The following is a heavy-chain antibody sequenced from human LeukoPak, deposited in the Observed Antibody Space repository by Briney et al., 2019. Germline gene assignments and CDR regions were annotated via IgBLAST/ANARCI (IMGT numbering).Heavy chain of an antibody. CDR2: IYTSGST. Sequence: SETLSLTCTVSGGSISSYYWSWLRQPAGKGLEWIGRIYTSGSTNYNPSLKSRVTMSVDTPKNQFSLKLSSVTAADTAVYYCAREGALYCSGGSCYEDWFDPWGQGTLVTVSS. CDR1: GGSISSYY. V-gene: IGHV4-4*07. D-gene: IGHD2-15*01. CDR3: AREGALYCSGGSCYEDWFDP. J-gene: IGHJ5*02.